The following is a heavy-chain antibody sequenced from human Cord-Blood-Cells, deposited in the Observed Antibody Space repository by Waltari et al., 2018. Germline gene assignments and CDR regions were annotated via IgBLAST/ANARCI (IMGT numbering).Heavy chain of an antibody. CDR3: ARGPPRGVFDY. Sequence: QVQLQESGPGLVKPSETLSLTCTVSGGSISSYSWSWIRQPPGKGLEWIGYIYYSGSTNYNPSLKSRVTISVDTSKNQFSLKLSSVTAADTAVYYCARGPPRGVFDYWGQGTLVTVSS. CDR1: GGSISSYS. CDR2: IYYSGST. D-gene: IGHD3-10*01. J-gene: IGHJ4*02. V-gene: IGHV4-59*01.